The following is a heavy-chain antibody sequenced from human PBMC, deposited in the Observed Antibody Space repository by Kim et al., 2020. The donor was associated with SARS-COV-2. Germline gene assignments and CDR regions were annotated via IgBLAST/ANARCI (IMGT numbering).Heavy chain of an antibody. CDR1: GYTFTDYS. V-gene: IGHV1-2*06. CDR3: ARGQRDGSSYCEL. J-gene: IGHJ1*01. D-gene: IGHD1-26*01. CDR2: IIPIIGET. Sequence: ASVKVSCKASGYTFTDYSIHWVRQAPGQGLEWMGRIIPIIGETNYAQKFQDRVTMTQDTSTTTAYMEMSTLRSDDTAVFYCARGQRDGSSYCELWGQGTLVTVSS.